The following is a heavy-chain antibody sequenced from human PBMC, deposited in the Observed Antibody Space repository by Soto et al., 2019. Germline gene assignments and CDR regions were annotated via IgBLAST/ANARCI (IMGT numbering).Heavy chain of an antibody. D-gene: IGHD6-19*01. CDR3: ARVGIAVAGRPSYFDY. Sequence: QVQLVQSGAEVKKPGASVKVSCKASGYTFTSYAMHWVRQAPGQRLEWMGWINAGNGNTKYSQKFQGRVTITRDTSASTAYMELSSLRSEDTAVYYCARVGIAVAGRPSYFDYWGQGTLDTVSS. CDR2: INAGNGNT. J-gene: IGHJ4*02. V-gene: IGHV1-3*01. CDR1: GYTFTSYA.